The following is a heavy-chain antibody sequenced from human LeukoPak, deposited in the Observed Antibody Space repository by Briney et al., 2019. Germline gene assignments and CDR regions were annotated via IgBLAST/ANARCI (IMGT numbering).Heavy chain of an antibody. D-gene: IGHD3-3*02. J-gene: IGHJ5*02. CDR1: GGSISSYY. CDR2: IYYSGST. CDR3: ARGFGRDIFGVVTTFDP. V-gene: IGHV4-59*01. Sequence: SETLSLTCTVSGGSISSYYWSWIRQPPGKGPEWIGYIYYSGSTNYNPSLKSRVTISVDTSKNQFSLKLSSVTAADTAVYYCARGFGRDIFGVVTTFDPWGQGTLVTVSS.